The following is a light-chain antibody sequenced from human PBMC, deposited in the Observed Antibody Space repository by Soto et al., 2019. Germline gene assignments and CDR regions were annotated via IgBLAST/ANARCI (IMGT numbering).Light chain of an antibody. CDR3: YSFAGFNTQ. J-gene: IGLJ2*01. V-gene: IGLV2-14*01. CDR2: GVT. CDR1: VSDIGGYNY. Sequence: QSALTQPASVSGSPGQSITISCTGTVSDIGGYNYVSWYQQHPGKAPQLIIYGVTNRPSGISSRFSASKSGNTASLTISGLQADDEADYYCYSFAGFNTQFGGGTKLTVL.